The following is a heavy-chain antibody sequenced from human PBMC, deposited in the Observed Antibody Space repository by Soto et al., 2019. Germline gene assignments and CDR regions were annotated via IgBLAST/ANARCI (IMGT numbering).Heavy chain of an antibody. D-gene: IGHD3-10*01. CDR3: ARAVSSAGRDWYFDL. J-gene: IGHJ2*01. CDR2: IYDSGST. V-gene: IGHV4-31*03. Sequence: LSLTCTVSGGSISGGDYYWTWIRQHPGKGLEWIGYIYDSGSTHHNPSLKSRVILSLDMSKNQFSLKLSSVTAADTAVYYCARAVSSAGRDWYFDLWGRGTLVTVSS. CDR1: GGSISGGDYY.